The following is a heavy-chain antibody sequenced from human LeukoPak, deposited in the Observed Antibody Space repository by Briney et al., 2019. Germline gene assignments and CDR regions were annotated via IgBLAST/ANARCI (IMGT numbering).Heavy chain of an antibody. Sequence: GGSLRLSCAASGFTFSSYAMHWVRQAPGKGLEWVAVISYDGSNKYYADFVKGRFTISRDNSKNTLYLQMNSLRAEDTAVYYCARDQQGGVDYYYYGMDVWGQGTTVTVSS. V-gene: IGHV3-30-3*01. CDR3: ARDQQGGVDYYYYGMDV. D-gene: IGHD3-10*01. CDR1: GFTFSSYA. J-gene: IGHJ6*02. CDR2: ISYDGSNK.